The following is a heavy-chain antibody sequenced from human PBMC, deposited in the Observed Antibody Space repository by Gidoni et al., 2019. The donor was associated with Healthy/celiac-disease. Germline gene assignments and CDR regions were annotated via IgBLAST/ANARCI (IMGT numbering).Heavy chain of an antibody. CDR2: IYPGDSDT. CDR3: ASLGGYCSGGSCYSGGTNAFDI. CDR1: GYSFTSYW. D-gene: IGHD2-15*01. J-gene: IGHJ3*02. V-gene: IGHV5-51*01. Sequence: EVQLVQSGAEVKKPGESLKISCKCSGYSFTSYWIGWVRQMPGKGLEWMGIIYPGDSDTRYSPSFQGQVTISADKSISTAYLQWSSLKASDTAMYYCASLGGYCSGGSCYSGGTNAFDIWGQGTMVTVSS.